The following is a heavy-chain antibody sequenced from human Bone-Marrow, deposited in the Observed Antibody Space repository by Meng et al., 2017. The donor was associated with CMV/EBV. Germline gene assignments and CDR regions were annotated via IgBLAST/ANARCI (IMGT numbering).Heavy chain of an antibody. CDR3: ANERGYSYGSFDY. CDR2: ISSSGIYI. J-gene: IGHJ4*02. V-gene: IGHV3-21*04. Sequence: GGSLRLSCAASGFTFSRFRMNWVRQAPGKGLEWVSSISSSGIYIFYADSVKGRFTIYRDNVKNSLYLQMNSLRAEDTALYYCANERGYSYGSFDYWGQGTMVTVSS. D-gene: IGHD5-18*01. CDR1: GFTFSRFR.